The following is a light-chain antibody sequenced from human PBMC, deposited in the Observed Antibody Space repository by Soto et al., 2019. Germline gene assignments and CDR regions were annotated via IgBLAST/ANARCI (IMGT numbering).Light chain of an antibody. CDR3: QQGYSSPWT. V-gene: IGKV1-39*01. Sequence: DIQMTQSPSSLSASVGDRVTITFRASQTITSYLNWYQQKPGKAPKLLGYAASTLLSGVPARFSGGGSGTDFTLIIDSLRPEDFANYYCQQGYSSPWTFGQGTKVEVK. J-gene: IGKJ1*01. CDR1: QTITSY. CDR2: AAS.